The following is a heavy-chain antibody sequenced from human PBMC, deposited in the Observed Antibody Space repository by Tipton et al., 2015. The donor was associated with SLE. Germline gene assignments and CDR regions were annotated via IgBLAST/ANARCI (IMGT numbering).Heavy chain of an antibody. CDR3: ARRGGKGYSSPRGAFDI. Sequence: TLSLTCTVSGGSISCHYWSWIRQPPGKGLEWIGCIYHSGSTNYNPSLNSRVTISVDTSKKQFSLKLGSVTAADTAVYYCARRGGKGYSSPRGAFDIWGQETMVPVSS. CDR1: GGSISCHY. J-gene: IGHJ3*02. V-gene: IGHV4-59*11. CDR2: IYHSGST. D-gene: IGHD6-13*01.